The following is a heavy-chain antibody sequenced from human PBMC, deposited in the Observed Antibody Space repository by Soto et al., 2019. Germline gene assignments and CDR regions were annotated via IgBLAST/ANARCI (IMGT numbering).Heavy chain of an antibody. V-gene: IGHV1-69*08. CDR3: ATDKYGAGRVGVHS. J-gene: IGHJ5*02. CDR2: IVPTLRIT. D-gene: IGHD1-26*01. Sequence: QVQLVQSGAEVKKPGASLRVSCETSGGTSTIYTITWVRQAPGQGLQWMGRIVPTLRITNYAQEFQGRLTXTADSSTSTAHIELTSLPSEDTAVYYCATDKYGAGRVGVHSWGQGTLVTVSS. CDR1: GGTSTIYT.